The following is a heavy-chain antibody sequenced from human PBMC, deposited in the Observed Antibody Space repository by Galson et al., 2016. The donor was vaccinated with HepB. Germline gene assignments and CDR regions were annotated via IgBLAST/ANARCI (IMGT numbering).Heavy chain of an antibody. V-gene: IGHV3-7*01. D-gene: IGHD6-13*01. Sequence: SLRLSCAASGFTFSSYWMSWVRQAPGKGLEWLANIKQDGSEKSYVDSEKGRFTISRDNAKNSLYLQMNNLRAEETAVYYCARDRGSSSYGYYYGMDVWGQGTTVTVSS. CDR1: GFTFSSYW. CDR2: IKQDGSEK. J-gene: IGHJ6*02. CDR3: ARDRGSSSYGYYYGMDV.